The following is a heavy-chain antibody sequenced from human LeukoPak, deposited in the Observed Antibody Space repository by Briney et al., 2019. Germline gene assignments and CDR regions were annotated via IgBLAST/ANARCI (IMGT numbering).Heavy chain of an antibody. J-gene: IGHJ3*02. CDR2: MTGSSSYI. D-gene: IGHD4-23*01. CDR1: GFTFSSYS. V-gene: IGHV3-21*01. Sequence: GGSLRLSCAASGFTFSSYSTNWVRQTPGRGLDWVSSMTGSSSYIYYADSVKGRFTISRDNAKNSLYLQMNSLRVEDTAVYYCARERTTVGTGDIFDIWGQGTMVTVSS. CDR3: ARERTTVGTGDIFDI.